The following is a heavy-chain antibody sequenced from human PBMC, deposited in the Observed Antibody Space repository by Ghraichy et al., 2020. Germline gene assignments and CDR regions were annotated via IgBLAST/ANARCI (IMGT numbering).Heavy chain of an antibody. CDR2: ISSSGSTI. CDR1: GFTFSDYY. D-gene: IGHD3-3*01. Sequence: GGSLRLSCADSGFTFSDYYMSWIRQAPGKGLEWVSYISSSGSTIYYADSVKGRFTISRDNAKNSLYLQMNSLRAEDTAVYYCAREIGEDYDFWSGYYTRKYYYYYYGMDVWGQGTTVTVSS. V-gene: IGHV3-11*01. J-gene: IGHJ6*02. CDR3: AREIGEDYDFWSGYYTRKYYYYYYGMDV.